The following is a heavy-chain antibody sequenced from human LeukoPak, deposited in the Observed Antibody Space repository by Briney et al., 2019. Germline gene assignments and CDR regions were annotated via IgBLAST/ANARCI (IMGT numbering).Heavy chain of an antibody. V-gene: IGHV3-48*03. J-gene: IGHJ4*02. CDR3: ARDGGYSYGKKGCFEK. Sequence: GGSLRLSCAASGFTFSSYEMNWVRQAPGKGLEWVSYISSSGSTKYYADSVKGRFTISRDNAKNSLYLQMNSLGAEDTAVYYCARDGGYSYGKKGCFEKWGQGTLVTVSS. D-gene: IGHD5-18*01. CDR2: ISSSGSTK. CDR1: GFTFSSYE.